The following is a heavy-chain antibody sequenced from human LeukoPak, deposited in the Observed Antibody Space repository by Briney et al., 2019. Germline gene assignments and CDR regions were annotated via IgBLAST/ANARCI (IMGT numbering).Heavy chain of an antibody. D-gene: IGHD6-13*01. CDR1: GGSFSGYY. CDR2: INHSGST. J-gene: IGHJ3*02. Sequence: SETLSLTCAVYGGSFSGYYWSWIRQPPGKGLEWIGEINHSGSTNYNPSLKSRVTISVDTSKNQSFLKLSSVTAADTAVYYCARPKYSSSWYPPRDAFDIWGQGTMVTVSS. CDR3: ARPKYSSSWYPPRDAFDI. V-gene: IGHV4-34*01.